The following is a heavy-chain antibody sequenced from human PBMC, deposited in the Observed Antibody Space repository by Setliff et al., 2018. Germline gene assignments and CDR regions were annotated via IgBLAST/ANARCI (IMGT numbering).Heavy chain of an antibody. CDR1: GGSISSYY. CDR3: ARLHYDYVWGSYRTSDYYYYYYMDV. V-gene: IGHV4-4*07. CDR2: IYIGGSA. Sequence: PSETLSLTCTVSGGSISSYYWSWIRQPAGKGLEWIGHIYIGGSANYNPSLKSRVTMSIDTSKNQFSLKLNSVTAADMAVYYCARLHYDYVWGSYRTSDYYYYYYMDVWGKGTTVTVSS. D-gene: IGHD3-16*02. J-gene: IGHJ6*03.